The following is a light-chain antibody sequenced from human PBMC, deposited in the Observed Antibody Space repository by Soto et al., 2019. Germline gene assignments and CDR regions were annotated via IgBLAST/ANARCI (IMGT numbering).Light chain of an antibody. CDR3: QQYNNWPRT. V-gene: IGKV3D-15*01. CDR2: GAS. Sequence: EIVLTQSPGTLSLSPGERATLSCRASQSVSNNYLAWYQQKPGQAPRLLIYGASNRATGIPDRFSGSGSGTEFTLTITRLQSEDFAVYYCQQYNNWPRTFGQGTKVDIK. CDR1: QSVSNN. J-gene: IGKJ1*01.